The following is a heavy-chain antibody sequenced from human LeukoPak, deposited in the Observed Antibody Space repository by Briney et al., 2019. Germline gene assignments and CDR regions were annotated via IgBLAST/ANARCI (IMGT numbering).Heavy chain of an antibody. J-gene: IGHJ6*02. CDR2: MNPNSGNT. CDR1: GYTFTSYD. CDR3: ARVYDFWSGYSDYYYGMDV. Sequence: ASVKVSCKASGYTFTSYDINWVRQATGQGLEWMGWMNPNSGNTGYAQKFQGRVTMTRNTSISTAYMELSSLRSEDTAVYYCARVYDFWSGYSDYYYGMDVWGQGTMVTVSS. D-gene: IGHD3-3*01. V-gene: IGHV1-8*01.